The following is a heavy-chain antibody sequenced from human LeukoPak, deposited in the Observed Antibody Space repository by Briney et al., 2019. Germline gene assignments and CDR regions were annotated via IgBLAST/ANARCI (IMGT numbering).Heavy chain of an antibody. CDR3: ARVHSSSSPLHYYYYYMDV. J-gene: IGHJ6*03. D-gene: IGHD6-6*01. V-gene: IGHV4-39*07. CDR2: IYYSGSA. Sequence: SETLSLTCTVSGGSISSSSYYWGWIRQPPGKGLEWIGSIYYSGSAYYNPSLKSRVTISVDRSKNQFSLKLSSVTAADTAVYYCARVHSSSSPLHYYYYYMDVWGKGTTVIVSS. CDR1: GGSISSSSYY.